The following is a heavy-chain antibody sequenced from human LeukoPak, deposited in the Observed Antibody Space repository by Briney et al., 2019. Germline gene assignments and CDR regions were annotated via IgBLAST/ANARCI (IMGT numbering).Heavy chain of an antibody. Sequence: QPGGSLRLSCAASGFTFSSYEMNWVRQAPGKGLEWVSYISSSGSAIYYADSVKGRFTISRDNAKNSLYLQMNSLRAEDTAVYYCAKKHTAAGPKSNWFDPWGQGNLVTVSS. J-gene: IGHJ5*02. D-gene: IGHD6-13*01. CDR2: ISSSGSAI. V-gene: IGHV3-48*03. CDR1: GFTFSSYE. CDR3: AKKHTAAGPKSNWFDP.